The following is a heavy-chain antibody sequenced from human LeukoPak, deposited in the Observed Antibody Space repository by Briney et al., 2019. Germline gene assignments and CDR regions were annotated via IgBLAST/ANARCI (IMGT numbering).Heavy chain of an antibody. J-gene: IGHJ3*02. V-gene: IGHV4-34*01. CDR3: AREYSSGWSTGGAFDI. CDR2: INHSGST. D-gene: IGHD6-19*01. CDR1: GGSFSGYY. Sequence: SDTLSLICAVYGGSFSGYYWSWIRQPPGKGLEWIGEINHSGSTNYNPSLKSRVTISVDTSKNQFSLKLSSVTAADTAVYYCAREYSSGWSTGGAFDIWGQGTMVTVSS.